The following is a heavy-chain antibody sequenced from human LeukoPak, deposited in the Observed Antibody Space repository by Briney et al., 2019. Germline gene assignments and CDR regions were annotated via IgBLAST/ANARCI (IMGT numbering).Heavy chain of an antibody. CDR1: GFTFSSYA. CDR2: ISYDGSNK. Sequence: GGSLRLSCAASGFTFSSYAMHWVRQAPGKGLEWVAVISYDGSNKYYADSVKGRFIISRDDSNNTLHLQMNSPRAEDTAVYYCARVSMEGGSYYVFYYGMDVWGQGTTVTVSS. J-gene: IGHJ6*02. V-gene: IGHV3-30*14. D-gene: IGHD3-10*01. CDR3: ARVSMEGGSYYVFYYGMDV.